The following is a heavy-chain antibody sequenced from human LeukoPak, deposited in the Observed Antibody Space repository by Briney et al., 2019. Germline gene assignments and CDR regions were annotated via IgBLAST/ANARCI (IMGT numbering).Heavy chain of an antibody. J-gene: IGHJ6*02. D-gene: IGHD2-2*03. Sequence: PSETLSLTCTVSGGSISSSHYYWGWIRQPPGKGLEWIGSIYSGGTTSYSPSLESRVTISVDTSENQFSLKLSSVTAADTAMYYCARGGYCSSTSCYATYYYYGMDVWGQGTTVTVSS. CDR2: IYSGGTT. V-gene: IGHV4-39*07. CDR1: GGSISSSHYY. CDR3: ARGGYCSSTSCYATYYYYGMDV.